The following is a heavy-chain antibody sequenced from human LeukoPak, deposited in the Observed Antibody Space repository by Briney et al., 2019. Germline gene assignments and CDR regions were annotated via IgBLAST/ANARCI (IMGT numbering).Heavy chain of an antibody. J-gene: IGHJ4*02. Sequence: ASVKVSCKASGYTXTSYDMHWVRQAPGQGLEWMGIINLSGDSTSYAQKFQGRVTMTRDTSTSTVYMELSSLRSEDTAVYYCANVLYCGADCYSGRYFFDYWGQGTLVTVSS. CDR2: INLSGDST. CDR3: ANVLYCGADCYSGRYFFDY. V-gene: IGHV1-46*01. D-gene: IGHD2-21*02. CDR1: GYTXTSYD.